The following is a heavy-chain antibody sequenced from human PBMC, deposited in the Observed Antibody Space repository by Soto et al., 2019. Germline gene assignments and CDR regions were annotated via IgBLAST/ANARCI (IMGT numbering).Heavy chain of an antibody. V-gene: IGHV3-9*01. Sequence: PGGSLRLSCAASGFTFDDYAMHWVRQAPGKGLEWVSGISWNSGSIGYADSVKGRFTISRDNAKNPLYLQMNSLRAEDTALYYCAKDAYGDLYYFDYWGQGTLVTVSS. CDR3: AKDAYGDLYYFDY. CDR1: GFTFDDYA. J-gene: IGHJ4*02. D-gene: IGHD4-17*01. CDR2: ISWNSGSI.